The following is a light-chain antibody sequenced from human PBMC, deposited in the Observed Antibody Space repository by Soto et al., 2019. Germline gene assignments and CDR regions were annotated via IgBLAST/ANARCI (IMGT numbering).Light chain of an antibody. Sequence: EIVMTQSPGTLSVSPGERVTLSCRASQSVGNNLAWHQQKPGQAPRLLIYGASTRATGFPARFSGSGSGTEFTLTISILQSEDFAVYYCQQYNGWPITFGQGTRLEIK. CDR1: QSVGNN. V-gene: IGKV3-15*01. J-gene: IGKJ5*01. CDR2: GAS. CDR3: QQYNGWPIT.